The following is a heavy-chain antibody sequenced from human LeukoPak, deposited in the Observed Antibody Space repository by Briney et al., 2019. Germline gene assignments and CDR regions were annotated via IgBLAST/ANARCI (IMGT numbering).Heavy chain of an antibody. CDR3: ASANFQH. CDR1: GYTFTGYY. D-gene: IGHD2-8*01. J-gene: IGHJ1*01. CDR2: MNPNSGDT. V-gene: IGHV1-8*03. Sequence: ASVKVSCKASGYTFTGYYMHWVRQAPGQGLEWMGWMNPNSGDTAYAQKFQGRVTITRSTSISTAYMELSGLRSEDTAVYYCASANFQHWGQGTLVTVSS.